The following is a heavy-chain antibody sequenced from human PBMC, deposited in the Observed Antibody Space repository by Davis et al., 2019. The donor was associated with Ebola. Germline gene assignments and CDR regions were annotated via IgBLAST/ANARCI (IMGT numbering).Heavy chain of an antibody. Sequence: PSETLSLTCTVSGGSISSGDYYWSWIRQPPGKGLEWIGYIYYSGSTYYNPSLKSRVTISVDTSKNQFSLKLSSVTAADTAMYYCARQGHSSGIITDGMDVWGQGTTVTVSS. CDR1: GGSISSGDYY. V-gene: IGHV4-30-4*02. CDR3: ARQGHSSGIITDGMDV. CDR2: IYYSGST. J-gene: IGHJ6*02. D-gene: IGHD3-22*01.